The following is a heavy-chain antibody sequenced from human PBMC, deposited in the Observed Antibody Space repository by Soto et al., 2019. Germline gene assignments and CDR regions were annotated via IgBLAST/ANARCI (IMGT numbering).Heavy chain of an antibody. CDR3: ARDSRNYYDYLDV. CDR1: GFTFSSYN. V-gene: IGHV3-48*01. Sequence: EVQLVESGGGLVQPGGSLRLSCAASGFTFSSYNMNWVRQAPGKGLEWISDISLSSSTIFYADSVKGRFTISRDNAKNSLYLQMNSLRAEDTAVYYCARDSRNYYDYLDVWGKGTTVTFSS. CDR2: ISLSSSTI. J-gene: IGHJ6*03.